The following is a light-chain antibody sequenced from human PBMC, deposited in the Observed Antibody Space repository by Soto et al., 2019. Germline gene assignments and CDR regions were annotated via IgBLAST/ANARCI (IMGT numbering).Light chain of an antibody. CDR2: GAS. CDR3: QQYGSSQGWT. Sequence: EIVLTQSPGTLSLSPGERATLSCRASQSVSSSYLAWYQQKPGQAPRLLIYGASSRATGIPDRFSGSESGTDFTLTISRLEPEDFAVYYCQQYGSSQGWTFGQGTKVEIK. CDR1: QSVSSSY. J-gene: IGKJ1*01. V-gene: IGKV3-20*01.